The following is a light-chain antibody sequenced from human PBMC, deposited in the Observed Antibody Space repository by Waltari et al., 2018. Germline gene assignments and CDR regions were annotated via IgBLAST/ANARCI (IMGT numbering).Light chain of an antibody. J-gene: IGKJ2*01. CDR3: QQYGSSPVT. CDR1: QSVSSSY. Sequence: IVLTQSPGPLSLSPGERATLSCRASQSVSSSYFAWYQQKPGQAPRILIFATSSRATGIPDRFSGSGSGTDFTLTISRLEPEDFAVYYCQQYGSSPVTFGQGTKLEI. V-gene: IGKV3-20*01. CDR2: ATS.